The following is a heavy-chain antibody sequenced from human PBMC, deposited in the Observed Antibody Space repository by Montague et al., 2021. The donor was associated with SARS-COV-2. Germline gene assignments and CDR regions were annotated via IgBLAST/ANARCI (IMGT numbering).Heavy chain of an antibody. CDR2: INHSGTT. J-gene: IGHJ4*02. CDR3: ARWDPQTLTLIGLRGKSASDY. Sequence: SETLSLTCAVYGGSFSGYCWTWIRQSPGKGLELIAEINHSGTTNYNFNPSLRSRVTISVDTSKSQFSLKLSSVTAADTGVYYCARWDPQTLTLIGLRGKSASDYWGQGTLVTVSS. V-gene: IGHV4-34*01. D-gene: IGHD4-23*01. CDR1: GGSFSGYC.